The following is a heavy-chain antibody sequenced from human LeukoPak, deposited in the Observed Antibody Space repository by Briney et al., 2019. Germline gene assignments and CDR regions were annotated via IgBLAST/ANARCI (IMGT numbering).Heavy chain of an antibody. CDR3: AAPHDIAAAGPFQH. CDR2: IIPILGIA. CDR1: GGTFSSYA. D-gene: IGHD6-13*01. J-gene: IGHJ1*01. V-gene: IGHV1-69*04. Sequence: GASVKVSCKASGGTFSSYAINWVRQAPGQGLEWMGRIIPILGIANYAQKFQGRVTITADKSTSTAYMELSSLRSEDTAVYYCAAPHDIAAAGPFQHWGQGTLVTVSS.